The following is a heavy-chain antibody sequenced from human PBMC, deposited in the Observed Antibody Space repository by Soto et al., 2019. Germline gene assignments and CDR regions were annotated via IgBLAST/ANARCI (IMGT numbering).Heavy chain of an antibody. Sequence: SETLSLTCTVSGGSISSYYWSWIRQPPGKGLEWIGYIYYSGSTNYNPSLKSRVTISVDTSKNQFSLKLSSVTAADTAVYYCARPDGSGWFYFDYWGLGTLVTVSS. J-gene: IGHJ4*02. CDR2: IYYSGST. CDR3: ARPDGSGWFYFDY. CDR1: GGSISSYY. D-gene: IGHD6-19*01. V-gene: IGHV4-59*01.